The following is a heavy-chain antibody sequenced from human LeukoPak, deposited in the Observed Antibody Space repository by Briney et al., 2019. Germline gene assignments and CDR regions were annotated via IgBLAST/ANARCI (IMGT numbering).Heavy chain of an antibody. CDR1: GYSFTSYW. V-gene: IGHV5-51*01. J-gene: IGHJ6*03. CDR2: IYPGGSDT. D-gene: IGHD2-15*01. Sequence: GESLKISCKGSGYSFTSYWIGWVRQMPGKGLEWMGIIYPGGSDTRYSPSFQGQVTISADKSISTAYLQWSSLKASDTAMYYCARQGYCSGGSCYRYYYYYYMDVWGKGTTVTVSS. CDR3: ARQGYCSGGSCYRYYYYYYMDV.